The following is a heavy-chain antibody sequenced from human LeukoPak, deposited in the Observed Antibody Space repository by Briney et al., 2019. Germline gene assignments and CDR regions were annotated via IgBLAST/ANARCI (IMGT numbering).Heavy chain of an antibody. CDR1: RFTFSNYF. CDR3: AKAGDSSGYLLLGDYFDY. CDR2: ISYDGANK. D-gene: IGHD3-22*01. J-gene: IGHJ4*02. Sequence: PGGSLRLSCAASRFTFSNYFMYWVRQPPGKGLEWVALISYDGANKYYADSAKGRFTISRDNSKNTLYLQMNSLRAEDTAVYYCAKAGDSSGYLLLGDYFDYWGQGTLVTVSS. V-gene: IGHV3-30-3*01.